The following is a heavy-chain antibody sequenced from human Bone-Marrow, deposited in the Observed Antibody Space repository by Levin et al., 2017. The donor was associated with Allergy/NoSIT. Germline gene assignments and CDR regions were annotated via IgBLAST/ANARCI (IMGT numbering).Heavy chain of an antibody. D-gene: IGHD4-17*01. J-gene: IGHJ4*02. V-gene: IGHV3-23*01. CDR1: GLSFSSHA. Sequence: SCVAPGLSFSSHAMSWVRQAPGKGLEWVSGTSGSGGSIIHYADSMKGRFTISRDNSKNTLYLQMNSLRAEDTAVYYCAKGQYGDYAIDYWGQGTLVTVSS. CDR2: TSGSGGSII. CDR3: AKGQYGDYAIDY.